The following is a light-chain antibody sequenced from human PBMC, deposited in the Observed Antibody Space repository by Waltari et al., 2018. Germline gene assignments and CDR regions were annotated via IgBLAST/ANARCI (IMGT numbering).Light chain of an antibody. Sequence: QSALTQPASVSGSPGQSITISCPGTRSAIGDYNYVSWYQQHPGKAPKLIIFDVTNRPSGVSDRFSGSKSGNTASLTISALQAEDEGDYYCSSYRSTISVVFGGGTKVTVL. J-gene: IGLJ2*01. CDR3: SSYRSTISVV. V-gene: IGLV2-14*03. CDR1: RSAIGDYNY. CDR2: DVT.